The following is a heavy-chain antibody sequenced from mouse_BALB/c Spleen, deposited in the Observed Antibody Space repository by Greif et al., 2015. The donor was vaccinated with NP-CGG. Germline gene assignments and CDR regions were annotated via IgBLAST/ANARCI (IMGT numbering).Heavy chain of an antibody. J-gene: IGHJ3*01. CDR3: ARWGGTRGEGFAY. Sequence: QVHVKQSGAELVKPGASVKLSCKASGYTFTSYWMHWVKQRPGQGLEWIGEINPSNGRTNYNEKFKSKATLTVDKSSSTAYMQLSSLTSEDSAVYYCARWGGTRGEGFAYWGQGTLVTVSA. CDR1: GYTFTSYW. CDR2: INPSNGRT. D-gene: IGHD4-1*01. V-gene: IGHV1S81*02.